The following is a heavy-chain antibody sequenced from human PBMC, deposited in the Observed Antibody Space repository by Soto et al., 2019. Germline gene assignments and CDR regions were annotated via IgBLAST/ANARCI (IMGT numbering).Heavy chain of an antibody. V-gene: IGHV4-59*01. CDR2: IYYSGST. D-gene: IGHD5-12*01. CDR3: ARATGTWIPNPSYGMDV. CDR1: GGSISSYY. J-gene: IGHJ6*02. Sequence: ASETLSLTCTVSGGSISSYYWSWIRQPPGKGLEWIGYIYYSGSTNYNPSLKSRVTISVDTSKNQFSLKLSSVTAADTAVYYCARATGTWIPNPSYGMDVWGQGTTVTVSS.